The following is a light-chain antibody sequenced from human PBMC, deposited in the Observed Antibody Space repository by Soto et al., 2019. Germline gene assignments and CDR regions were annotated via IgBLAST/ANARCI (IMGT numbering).Light chain of an antibody. CDR1: QSLLYNNTYNY. V-gene: IGKV2-28*01. CDR2: FGS. J-gene: IGKJ4*01. Sequence: EIVMTQSPLTLPVTHGEPASISCRSSQSLLYNNTYNYLDWYVQKLGQSPQLLIYFGSNRAPGVPDRFSGSTSGTEFTLTISSLQPDDFATYYCQQYNSYSRSFGGGTKVDIK. CDR3: QQYNSYSRS.